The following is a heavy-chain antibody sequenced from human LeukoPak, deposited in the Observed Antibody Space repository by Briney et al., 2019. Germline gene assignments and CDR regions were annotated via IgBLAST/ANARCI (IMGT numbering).Heavy chain of an antibody. V-gene: IGHV4-61*10. CDR1: GGSISSGSYY. D-gene: IGHD6-19*01. CDR2: IYYSGST. CDR3: ARAHSSGHGVALDY. J-gene: IGHJ4*02. Sequence: PSETLSLTRTVSGGSISSGSYYWSWIRQPAGKGLEWIGYIYYSGSTNYNPSLKSRVTISVDTSKNQFSLKLSSVTAADTAVYYCARAHSSGHGVALDYWGQGTPVTVSS.